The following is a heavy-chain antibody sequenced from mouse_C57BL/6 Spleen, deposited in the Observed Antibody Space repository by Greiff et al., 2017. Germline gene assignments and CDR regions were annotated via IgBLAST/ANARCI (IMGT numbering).Heavy chain of an antibody. Sequence: QVHVKQSGAELVKPGASVKMSCKASGYTFTSYWITWVKQRPGQGLEWIGDIYPGSGSTNYNEKFKSKATLTVDTSSSTAYMQLSSLTSEDSAVYYCARGDYDGWDWGQGTLVTVSA. CDR3: ARGDYDGWD. V-gene: IGHV1-55*01. D-gene: IGHD1-2*01. J-gene: IGHJ3*01. CDR1: GYTFTSYW. CDR2: IYPGSGST.